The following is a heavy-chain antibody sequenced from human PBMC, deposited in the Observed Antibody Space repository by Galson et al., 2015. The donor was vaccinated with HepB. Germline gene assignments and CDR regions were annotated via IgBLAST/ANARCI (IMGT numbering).Heavy chain of an antibody. D-gene: IGHD2-2*01. V-gene: IGHV5-10-1*01. CDR3: ARHGKGAGIVVVPAAPHLPLDY. CDR2: IDPSDSYT. J-gene: IGHJ4*02. Sequence: QSGAEVKKPGESLRISCKGSGHSFPSYWTSWVRKMPGKGREWMGRIDPSDSYTNYSPSFQGHVTISADKSISTAYLQWSSLKASDTAMYYCARHGKGAGIVVVPAAPHLPLDYWGQGTLVTVSS. CDR1: GHSFPSYW.